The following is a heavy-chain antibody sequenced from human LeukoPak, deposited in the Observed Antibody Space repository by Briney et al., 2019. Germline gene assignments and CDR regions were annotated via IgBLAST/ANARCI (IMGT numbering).Heavy chain of an antibody. Sequence: GGSLRLSCAASGFTFSSYGMSWVRQAPGKGLEWVSAISGSGGSTYYADSVKGRFTISRDNSKNTLYLQMNSLRAEDTAVYYCAKAHYGSGSYPEFDYWGQGTLVTVSS. J-gene: IGHJ4*02. CDR2: ISGSGGST. V-gene: IGHV3-23*01. D-gene: IGHD3-10*01. CDR1: GFTFSSYG. CDR3: AKAHYGSGSYPEFDY.